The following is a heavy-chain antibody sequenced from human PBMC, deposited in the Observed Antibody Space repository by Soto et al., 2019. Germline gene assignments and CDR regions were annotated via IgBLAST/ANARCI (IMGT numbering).Heavy chain of an antibody. CDR2: ISGSGGST. Sequence: GGSLRLSCAASGFTFSSYAMSWVRQAPGKGLEWVSAISGSGGSTYYADSVKGRFTISRDNSKNTLYLQMNSLRVEDTAVYYCAKRYSYYYYGMDVWGQGTTVTVSS. V-gene: IGHV3-23*01. CDR1: GFTFSSYA. J-gene: IGHJ6*02. CDR3: AKRYSYYYYGMDV.